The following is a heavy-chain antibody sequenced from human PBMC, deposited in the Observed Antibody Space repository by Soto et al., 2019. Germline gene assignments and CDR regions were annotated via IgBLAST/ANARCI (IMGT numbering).Heavy chain of an antibody. V-gene: IGHV6-1*01. D-gene: IGHD6-6*01. CDR2: TYYRSKWYN. CDR3: ARGYSSSHLSHYYYGMDV. J-gene: IGHJ6*02. CDR1: GDSVSSNSAA. Sequence: PSQTRSLTCXISGDSVSSNSAAWNWIRQSPSRGLEWLGRTYYRSKWYNDYAVSVKSRITINPDTSKNQLSLQLNSVTPEDAAVYYCARGYSSSHLSHYYYGMDVWGQGTTVTVSS.